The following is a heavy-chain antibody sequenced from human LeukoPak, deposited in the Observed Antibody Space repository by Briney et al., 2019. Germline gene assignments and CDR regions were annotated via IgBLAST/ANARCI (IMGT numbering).Heavy chain of an antibody. CDR3: ARVGGLNPPNFYDRSGFFDY. Sequence: SQTLSLTCTASGGSISSGSYYWSWIRQPAGKGLEWIGRIYTSGTTNYNPSLKSRVTVSVDTSKNQFSLKLSSVTAADTAVYYCARVGGLNPPNFYDRSGFFDYWGQGTLVTVSS. CDR1: GGSISSGSYY. CDR2: IYTSGTT. D-gene: IGHD3-22*01. V-gene: IGHV4-61*02. J-gene: IGHJ4*02.